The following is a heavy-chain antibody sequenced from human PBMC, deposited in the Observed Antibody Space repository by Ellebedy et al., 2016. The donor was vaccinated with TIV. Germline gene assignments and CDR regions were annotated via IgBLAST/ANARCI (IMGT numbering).Heavy chain of an antibody. J-gene: IGHJ6*02. Sequence: GESLKISXAASGFTFSSYSMNWVRQAPGKGLEWVSSISSSSSYIYYADSVKGRFTISRDNAKNSLYLQMNSLRAEDTAVYYCARDLRFGEPPPYVWGQGTTVTVSS. CDR2: ISSSSSYI. CDR3: ARDLRFGEPPPYV. V-gene: IGHV3-21*01. CDR1: GFTFSSYS. D-gene: IGHD3-10*01.